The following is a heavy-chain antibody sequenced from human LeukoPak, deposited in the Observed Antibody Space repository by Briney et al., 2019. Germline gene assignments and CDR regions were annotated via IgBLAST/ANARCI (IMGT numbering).Heavy chain of an antibody. Sequence: QPGGSLRLSCAASGFTFSTFAMHWVRQAPGKGLEWLTIISYDGSNTYYADSVKGRFTISRDNSKNTLYLQMNSLRTEDTAVYYCAREVGPTDYWGQGTLVTVSS. D-gene: IGHD1-26*01. V-gene: IGHV3-30-3*01. CDR2: ISYDGSNT. CDR3: AREVGPTDY. J-gene: IGHJ4*02. CDR1: GFTFSTFA.